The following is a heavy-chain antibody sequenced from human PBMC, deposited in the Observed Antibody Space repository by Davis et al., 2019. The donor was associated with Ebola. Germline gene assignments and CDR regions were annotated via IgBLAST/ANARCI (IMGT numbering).Heavy chain of an antibody. V-gene: IGHV3-49*04. D-gene: IGHD4-23*01. J-gene: IGHJ4*02. CDR1: GFTFSGSA. Sequence: GGSLRLSCAASGFTFSGSAMSWVRQAPGQGLEWVGFIRSKAYGGTTEYAASVKGRFTISRDDSKSIAYLQMDSLKTEDTAVYYCSRDYGGAGDYWGQGTLVTVSS. CDR2: IRSKAYGGTT. CDR3: SRDYGGAGDY.